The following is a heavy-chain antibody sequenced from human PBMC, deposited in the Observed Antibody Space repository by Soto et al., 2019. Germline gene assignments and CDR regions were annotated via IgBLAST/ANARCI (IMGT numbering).Heavy chain of an antibody. CDR1: GGSFSGYY. D-gene: IGHD3-9*01. CDR2: INHSGST. CDR3: ARGPRLHDILTGYYKFGYYYYSMDV. Sequence: SETLSLTCAVYGGSFSGYYWSWIRQPPGKGLEWIGEINHSGSTNYNPSLKSRVTISVDTSKNQFSLKLSSVTAADTAVYYCARGPRLHDILTGYYKFGYYYYSMDVWGQGTTVTVS. V-gene: IGHV4-34*01. J-gene: IGHJ6*02.